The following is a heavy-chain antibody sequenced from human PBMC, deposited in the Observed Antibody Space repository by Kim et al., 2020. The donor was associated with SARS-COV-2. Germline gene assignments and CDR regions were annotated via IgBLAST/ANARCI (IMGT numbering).Heavy chain of an antibody. Sequence: GGSLRLSCAASGFVFSDYYMDWVRQAPGKGLEWIGRSRDKTNGYATEYVASVKGRFIILRDDSDNSLYLQMISPKTEDTAVYYCARDATGTYDYWGQGTL. J-gene: IGHJ4*02. D-gene: IGHD1-26*01. CDR2: SRDKTNGYAT. V-gene: IGHV3-72*01. CDR1: GFVFSDYY. CDR3: ARDATGTYDY.